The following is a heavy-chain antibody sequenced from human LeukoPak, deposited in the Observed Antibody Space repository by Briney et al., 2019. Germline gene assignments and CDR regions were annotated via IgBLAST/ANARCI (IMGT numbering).Heavy chain of an antibody. CDR1: GFTFDDYA. CDR3: AKVGSGWYYFDY. V-gene: IGHV3-9*01. J-gene: IGHJ4*02. Sequence: PGGSLRLSCAASGFTFDDYAMHWVRQAPGKGLEWVSGISWNSGSIGYADSVKGRFTISRDNAKNSLYLQMNSLRAEDTALYYCAKVGSGWYYFDYWGQGTLVTVSS. CDR2: ISWNSGSI. D-gene: IGHD6-19*01.